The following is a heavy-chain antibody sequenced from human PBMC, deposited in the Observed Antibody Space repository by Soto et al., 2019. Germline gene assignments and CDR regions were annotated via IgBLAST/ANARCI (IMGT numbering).Heavy chain of an antibody. CDR2: IIPIFGTA. CDR3: ARSPGLAVAGTFWFDP. D-gene: IGHD6-19*01. V-gene: IGHV1-69*01. Sequence: QVQLVQSGAEVKKPGSSVKVSCKASGGTFSSYAISWVRQAPGQGLEWMGGIIPIFGTANYAQKFQGRVTITADESTSTGYMELSSLRSEDTAVYYCARSPGLAVAGTFWFDPWGQGTLVTVSS. CDR1: GGTFSSYA. J-gene: IGHJ5*02.